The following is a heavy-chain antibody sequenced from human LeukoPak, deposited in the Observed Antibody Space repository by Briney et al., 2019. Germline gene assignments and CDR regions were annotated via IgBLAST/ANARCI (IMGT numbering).Heavy chain of an antibody. D-gene: IGHD2/OR15-2a*01. CDR3: ATDFYRGRQFDY. V-gene: IGHV1-24*01. CDR2: FDPEDVET. Sequence: ASVKVSCKVSGNTFTDLSMNWVRQAPGKGLEWMGGFDPEDVETIYAQKFQGRVTMTEDTSTATAHMDLSSLRPDDTAVYYCATDFYRGRQFDYWGQGTLVTVSS. J-gene: IGHJ4*02. CDR1: GNTFTDLS.